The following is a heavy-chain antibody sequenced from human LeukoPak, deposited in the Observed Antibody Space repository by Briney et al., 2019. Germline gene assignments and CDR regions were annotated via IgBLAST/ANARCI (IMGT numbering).Heavy chain of an antibody. Sequence: SETLSLTCTVSGGSISSSSYYWGWIRPPPGKGLEWIGSIYYSGSTYYNPSLKSRVTISVDTSKNQFSLKLSSVTAADTAVYYCARQPTSYGSGRGWFDPWGQGTLVTVSS. CDR3: ARQPTSYGSGRGWFDP. J-gene: IGHJ5*02. CDR2: IYYSGST. D-gene: IGHD3-10*01. V-gene: IGHV4-39*01. CDR1: GGSISSSSYY.